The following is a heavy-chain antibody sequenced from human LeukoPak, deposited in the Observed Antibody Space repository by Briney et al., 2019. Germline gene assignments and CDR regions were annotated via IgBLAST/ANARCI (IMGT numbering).Heavy chain of an antibody. D-gene: IGHD1-1*01. CDR3: AKVNWNDAQGY. CDR2: ISFSGYT. V-gene: IGHV3-23*01. J-gene: IGHJ4*02. CDR1: GFALSICD. Sequence: GGSLRLSCAASGFALSICDVSWVRQAPGKGLEWVSAISFSGYTFYADSVKGRFTITRDNSKNTLYLQMNSLRAEDTAVYYCAKVNWNDAQGYWGQGTLVTVSS.